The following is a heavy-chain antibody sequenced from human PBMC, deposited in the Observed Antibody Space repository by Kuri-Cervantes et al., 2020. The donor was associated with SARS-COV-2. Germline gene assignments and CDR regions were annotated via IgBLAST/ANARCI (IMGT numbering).Heavy chain of an antibody. CDR2: IIPIFGTA. D-gene: IGHD3-10*01. J-gene: IGHJ4*02. CDR1: GGTFSSYA. CDR3: AKDYYGSGFTAWDY. V-gene: IGHV1-69*13. Sequence: SVKVSCKASGGTFSSYAISWVRQAPGQGLEWMGGIIPIFGTANYAQKFQGRVTITADESTSTAYMELSSLRSEDTAVYYCAKDYYGSGFTAWDYWGQGTLVTVSS.